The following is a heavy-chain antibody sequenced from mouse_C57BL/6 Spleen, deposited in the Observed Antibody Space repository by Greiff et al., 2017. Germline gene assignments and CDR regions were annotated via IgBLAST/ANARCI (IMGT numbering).Heavy chain of an antibody. CDR1: GYAFSSSW. CDR2: IYPGDGDT. Sequence: VQLQQSGPELVKPGASVKISCKASGYAFSSSWMNWVKQRPGKGLEWIGRIYPGDGDTNYNGKFKGKATLTADKSSSTAYMQLSSLTSEDSAVYFCARGPLYYDYGDYAMDYWGQGTSVTVSS. CDR3: ARGPLYYDYGDYAMDY. J-gene: IGHJ4*01. D-gene: IGHD2-4*01. V-gene: IGHV1-82*01.